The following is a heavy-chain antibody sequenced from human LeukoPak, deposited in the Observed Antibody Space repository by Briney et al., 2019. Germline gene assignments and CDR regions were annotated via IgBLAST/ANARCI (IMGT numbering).Heavy chain of an antibody. CDR1: GGTFSSYA. Sequence: ASVKVSCKASGGTFSSYAISWVRQAPGQGLEWIGRIIPILGIANYAQKFQGRVTITADKSTSTAYMELSSPRSEDTAVYYCARAPGYCSSTSCYGLFDYWGQGTLVTVSS. CDR3: ARAPGYCSSTSCYGLFDY. J-gene: IGHJ4*02. V-gene: IGHV1-69*04. D-gene: IGHD2-2*01. CDR2: IIPILGIA.